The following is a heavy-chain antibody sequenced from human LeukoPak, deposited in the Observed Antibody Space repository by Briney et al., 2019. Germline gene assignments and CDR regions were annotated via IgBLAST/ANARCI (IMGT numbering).Heavy chain of an antibody. J-gene: IGHJ6*02. D-gene: IGHD5-12*01. V-gene: IGHV3-21*01. CDR2: ISSSCSYI. CDR1: GFTFSSYS. CDR3: ARGRGYSGYDYGMDV. Sequence: GGSLRLSCAASGFTFSSYSMNWVRQAPGKGLEWVSSISSSCSYIYYADSVKGRFTISRDNAKNSLYLQMNSLRAEDTAVYYCARGRGYSGYDYGMDVWGQGTTVTVSS.